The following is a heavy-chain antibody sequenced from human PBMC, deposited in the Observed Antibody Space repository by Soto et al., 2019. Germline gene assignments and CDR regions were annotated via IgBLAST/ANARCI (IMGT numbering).Heavy chain of an antibody. D-gene: IGHD3-22*01. CDR1: GGSISSGGYS. J-gene: IGHJ4*02. CDR3: ARVTNDSSGYYFDY. Sequence: SETLSLTCAVSGGSISSGGYSWSWIRQPPGKGLEWIGYIYHSGSTYYNPSLKSRVTISVDRSKNQFSLKLSSVTAADTAVYYCARVTNDSSGYYFDYWGQGTLVTVSS. CDR2: IYHSGST. V-gene: IGHV4-30-2*01.